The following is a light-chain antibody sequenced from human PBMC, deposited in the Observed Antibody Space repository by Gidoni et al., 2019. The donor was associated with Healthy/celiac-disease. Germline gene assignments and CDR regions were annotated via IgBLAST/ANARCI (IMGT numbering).Light chain of an antibody. Sequence: QSALTQPASVSGSPGQSITISCTGTSSDVGSYNLVSWYQQHPGKAPKLMIYEGSKRPSGFSNRFSGSKSGNTASLTISGLQAVDEADYYCCSYAGSSSWVFGGGTKLTVL. CDR2: EGS. CDR3: CSYAGSSSWV. CDR1: SSDVGSYNL. V-gene: IGLV2-23*01. J-gene: IGLJ3*02.